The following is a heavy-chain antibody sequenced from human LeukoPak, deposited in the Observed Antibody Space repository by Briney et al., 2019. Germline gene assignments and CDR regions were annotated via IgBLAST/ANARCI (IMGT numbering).Heavy chain of an antibody. CDR2: IYYSGST. Sequence: PSETLSLTCTVSGGSISSSSYYWGWIRQPPGKGLEWIGSIYYSGSTYYNPSLKSRVTISVDTSKNQFSLKLSSVTAADTAVYYCARRSQGSGAYYFDYWGQGTLVTVSS. V-gene: IGHV4-39*01. CDR3: ARRSQGSGAYYFDY. D-gene: IGHD3-10*01. J-gene: IGHJ4*02. CDR1: GGSISSSSYY.